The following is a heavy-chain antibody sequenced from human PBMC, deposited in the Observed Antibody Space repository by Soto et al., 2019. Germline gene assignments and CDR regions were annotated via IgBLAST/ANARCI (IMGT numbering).Heavy chain of an antibody. D-gene: IGHD6-19*01. Sequence: QVQLVQSGAEVKKPGASVKVSCKASGYTFTSYAMHWVRQAPGQRLEWMGWINAGNGNTKYSQKFQGRVTITRDTSASTAYMELSSLRSEDTAVYYCARDYTRYSSGWYRSIAPQYNWFDPWGQGTLVTVSS. V-gene: IGHV1-3*01. CDR3: ARDYTRYSSGWYRSIAPQYNWFDP. CDR1: GYTFTSYA. CDR2: INAGNGNT. J-gene: IGHJ5*02.